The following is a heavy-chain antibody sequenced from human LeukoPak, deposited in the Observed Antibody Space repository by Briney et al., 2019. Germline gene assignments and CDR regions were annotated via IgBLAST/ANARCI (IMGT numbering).Heavy chain of an antibody. V-gene: IGHV1-2*06. CDR1: GYTFADYF. D-gene: IGHD1-26*01. CDR2: INANSGGT. J-gene: IGHJ4*02. Sequence: ASVKVSCKTSGYTFADYFIHWVRQAPGQGLEWMGRINANSGGTEYQQRFQGRVTMTRDTSISTAYVEVNWLISDDTAIYYCARDVSSTPNWEFDYWGQGTLVTVSS. CDR3: ARDVSSTPNWEFDY.